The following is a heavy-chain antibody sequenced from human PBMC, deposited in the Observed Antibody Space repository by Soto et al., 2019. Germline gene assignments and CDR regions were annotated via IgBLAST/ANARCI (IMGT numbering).Heavy chain of an antibody. V-gene: IGHV3-66*01. CDR1: GFNFSSYA. D-gene: IGHD3-3*01. J-gene: IGHJ6*02. Sequence: PGGSLRLSCAASGFNFSSYAMTWVRQAPGRGLEWVSLIYSGGSTYYADSMKGRFTISRDNSKNTLYLQMNSLRAEDTAVYYCARDPPYYDFRLVVWGQGT. CDR3: ARDPPYYDFRLVV. CDR2: IYSGGST.